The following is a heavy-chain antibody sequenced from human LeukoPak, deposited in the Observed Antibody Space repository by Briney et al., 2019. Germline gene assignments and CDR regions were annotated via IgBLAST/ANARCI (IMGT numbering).Heavy chain of an antibody. Sequence: SETLSLTCTVSGGSISSGGYYWSWIRQHPGKGLEWIGYIYYSGSTYYNPSLESRVTISVDTSKNQFSLKLSSVTAADTAVYYCASYYYGSGSYWSAYYGMDVWGQGTTVTVSS. J-gene: IGHJ6*02. CDR3: ASYYYGSGSYWSAYYGMDV. D-gene: IGHD3-10*01. CDR2: IYYSGST. CDR1: GGSISSGGYY. V-gene: IGHV4-31*03.